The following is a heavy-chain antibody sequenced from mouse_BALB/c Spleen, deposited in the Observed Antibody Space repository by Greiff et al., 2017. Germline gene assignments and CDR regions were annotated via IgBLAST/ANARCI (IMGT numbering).Heavy chain of an antibody. Sequence: VQLKESGTGLARPGASVKMSCKASGYTFTSYWMHWVKQRPGQGLEWIGAIYPGNSDTSYTQKFKGKAKLTAVTSTSTAYMELSSLTTEDSAVYYCTRSGYGSSYYAMDYWGQGTSVTVSS. CDR1: GYTFTSYW. D-gene: IGHD1-1*01. V-gene: IGHV1-5*01. J-gene: IGHJ4*01. CDR3: TRSGYGSSYYAMDY. CDR2: IYPGNSDT.